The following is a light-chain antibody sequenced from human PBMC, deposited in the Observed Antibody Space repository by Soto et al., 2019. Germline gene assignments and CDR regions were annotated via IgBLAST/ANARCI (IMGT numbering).Light chain of an antibody. Sequence: EIVLTQSPGTLSLSPGERATLSCRASQSVSSSYLAWYQQKPGQAPRLLIYGASSRATGIPDRFSGSGSGTEFTPTISRLEPEDFAVYYCQQYGSSLTWTFGQGTKVEIK. V-gene: IGKV3-20*01. CDR2: GAS. CDR3: QQYGSSLTWT. J-gene: IGKJ1*01. CDR1: QSVSSSY.